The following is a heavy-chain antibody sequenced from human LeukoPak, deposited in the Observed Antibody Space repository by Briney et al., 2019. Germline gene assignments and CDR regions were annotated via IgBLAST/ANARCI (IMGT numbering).Heavy chain of an antibody. CDR2: IFHSGST. Sequence: SETLSLTCAVSGYSISSGYYWGWIRQPPGKGLEWIGSIFHSGSTYYNPSLKSRVTISIDASKNQFSLKLSSVTAADTAVYYCARERFTVVAATPFDYWGQGTLVTVSS. D-gene: IGHD2-15*01. CDR1: GYSISSGYY. J-gene: IGHJ4*02. V-gene: IGHV4-38-2*02. CDR3: ARERFTVVAATPFDY.